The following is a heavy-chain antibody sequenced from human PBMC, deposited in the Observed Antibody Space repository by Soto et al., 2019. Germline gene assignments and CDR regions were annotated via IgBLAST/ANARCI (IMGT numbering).Heavy chain of an antibody. D-gene: IGHD4-17*01. CDR2: TNSDGSDT. Sequence: PGGSLRLSCAASGFTFSTYWMYWVRQAPGKGLVWVSRTNSDGSDTSYADSVKGRFTISRDNSKNTLYLQMNSLRAEDTAVYYCAKDIDGDYLYYYYGMDVWGQGTTVTVSS. CDR1: GFTFSTYW. CDR3: AKDIDGDYLYYYYGMDV. V-gene: IGHV3-74*01. J-gene: IGHJ6*02.